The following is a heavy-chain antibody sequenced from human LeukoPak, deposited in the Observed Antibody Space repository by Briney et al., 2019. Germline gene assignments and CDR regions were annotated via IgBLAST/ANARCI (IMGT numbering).Heavy chain of an antibody. J-gene: IGHJ4*02. CDR2: IKQDGSEI. Sequence: PGGSLRLSCAASGFTFSSHWVAWLRQAPEKGLEWVANIKQDGSEIYYVDSVKGRFTISRDNAKNSLYLQMNSLRAEDTAVYFCARWRTSNWLEFDYWGQGTLVTVSS. CDR1: GFTFSSHW. CDR3: ARWRTSNWLEFDY. D-gene: IGHD6-13*01. V-gene: IGHV3-7*03.